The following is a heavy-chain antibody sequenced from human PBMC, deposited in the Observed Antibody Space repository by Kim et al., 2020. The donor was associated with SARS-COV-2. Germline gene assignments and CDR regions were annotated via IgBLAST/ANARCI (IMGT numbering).Heavy chain of an antibody. CDR3: ASLPTTTVVTGQVDY. CDR2: IYYSGST. D-gene: IGHD4-17*01. V-gene: IGHV4-31*03. CDR1: GGSISSGGYY. J-gene: IGHJ4*02. Sequence: SETLSLTCTVSGGSISSGGYYWSWIRQHPGKGLEWIGYIYYSGSTYYNPSLKSRVTISVDTSKNQFSLKLSSVTAADTAVYYCASLPTTTVVTGQVDYWGQGTLVTVSS.